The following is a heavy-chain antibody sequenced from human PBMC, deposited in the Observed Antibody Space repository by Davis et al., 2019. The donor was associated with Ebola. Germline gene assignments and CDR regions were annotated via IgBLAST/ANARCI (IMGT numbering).Heavy chain of an antibody. CDR1: GFTFDDYA. CDR3: AKDAAVVTAIDWYFDL. CDR2: ISYDGSNK. J-gene: IGHJ2*01. V-gene: IGHV3-30*18. Sequence: GESLKISCAASGFTFDDYAMHWVRQAPGKGLEWVAVISYDGSNKYYADSVKGRFTISRDNSKNTLYLQMNSLRAEDTAVYYCAKDAAVVTAIDWYFDLWGRGTLVTVSS. D-gene: IGHD2-21*02.